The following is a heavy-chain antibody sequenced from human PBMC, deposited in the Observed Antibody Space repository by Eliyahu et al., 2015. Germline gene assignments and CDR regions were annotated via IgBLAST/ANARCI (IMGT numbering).Heavy chain of an antibody. CDR1: GGPFSSYA. D-gene: IGHD6-19*01. Sequence: QVQLVQSGAEVKKPGSSVKVSCKXSGGPFSSYAISWVRQAPGQGLEWXGGIIPIFGTANYAQKFQGRVTITADESTSTAYMELSSLRSEDTAVYYCATLAVAGTNYMDVWGKGTTVTVSS. V-gene: IGHV1-69*01. CDR2: IIPIFGTA. CDR3: ATLAVAGTNYMDV. J-gene: IGHJ6*03.